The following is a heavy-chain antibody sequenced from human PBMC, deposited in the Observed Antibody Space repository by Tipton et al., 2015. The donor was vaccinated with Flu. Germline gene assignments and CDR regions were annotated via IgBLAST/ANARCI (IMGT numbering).Heavy chain of an antibody. Sequence: TLSLTCAVSGYSISSGYYWGWIRQPPGKGLEWIGSIYHRGSTYYNPSLKSRVTISVDTSKNQFSLKLSSVTAADTAVYYCARRYCRGGSCVTGWFDPWGQGTLVTVSS. CDR1: GYSISSGYY. CDR2: IYHRGST. J-gene: IGHJ5*02. CDR3: ARRYCRGGSCVTGWFDP. V-gene: IGHV4-38-2*01. D-gene: IGHD2-15*01.